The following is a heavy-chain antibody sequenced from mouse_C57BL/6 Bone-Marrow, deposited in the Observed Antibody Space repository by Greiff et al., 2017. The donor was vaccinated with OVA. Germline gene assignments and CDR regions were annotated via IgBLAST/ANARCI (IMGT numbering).Heavy chain of an antibody. J-gene: IGHJ2*01. V-gene: IGHV5-9-1*02. Sequence: EVQLVESGEGLVKPGGSLKLSCAASGFTFSSYAMSWVSQTPEKRLEWVAYISSGGDSIYYADTVKGRFTISRDNARNTLYLQMSSLKSEDTAMYYCTRGGYPSFDYWGQGTTLTVSS. CDR1: GFTFSSYA. CDR3: TRGGYPSFDY. CDR2: ISSGGDSI.